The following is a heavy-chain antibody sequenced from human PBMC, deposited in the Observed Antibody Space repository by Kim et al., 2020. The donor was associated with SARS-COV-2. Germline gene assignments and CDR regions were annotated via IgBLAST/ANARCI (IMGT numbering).Heavy chain of an antibody. CDR3: VRDGGRRTEPITWFHP. V-gene: IGHV3-33*05. Sequence: GGSLRLSCAASGFKFNNYSLHWVRQAPGKGLEWVARITYDGSSDYYGDSVKGRFTTSRDDSNSTLHLQMNSLRVEDTAVYYCVRDGGRRTEPITWFHPWG. CDR1: GFKFNNYS. CDR2: ITYDGSSD. D-gene: IGHD2-15*01. J-gene: IGHJ5*02.